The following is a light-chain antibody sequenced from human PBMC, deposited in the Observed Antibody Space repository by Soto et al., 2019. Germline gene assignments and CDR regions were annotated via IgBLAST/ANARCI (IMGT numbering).Light chain of an antibody. J-gene: IGKJ2*01. V-gene: IGKV1-16*02. CDR3: QQYNTYPYT. CDR2: SAF. CDR1: QDINNY. Sequence: DVQMTQSPSSLSASVGDRVTITCRASQDINNYLTWFQQKPGMAPKALIYSAFSLHSGVPSKFSGSASGTDFTLTIPSLQPEEFATYYCQQYNTYPYTFGQGTKLEIK.